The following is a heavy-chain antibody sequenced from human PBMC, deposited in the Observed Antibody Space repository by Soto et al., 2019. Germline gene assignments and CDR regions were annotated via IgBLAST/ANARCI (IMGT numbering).Heavy chain of an antibody. Sequence: ASVKVCCKASRYTFTSYYMHWVQQAPGQGLEWMGIINPSVGTASYAQKFQGRVTITADASTSTAYMELSSLRSEDTAVYYCARWATTLSWFDPWGQGTLVTVSS. J-gene: IGHJ5*02. CDR1: RYTFTSYY. V-gene: IGHV1-46*01. CDR2: INPSVGTA. CDR3: ARWATTLSWFDP. D-gene: IGHD4-4*01.